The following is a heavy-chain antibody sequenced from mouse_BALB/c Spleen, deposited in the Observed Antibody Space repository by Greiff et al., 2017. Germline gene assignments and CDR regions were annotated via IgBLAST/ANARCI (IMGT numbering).Heavy chain of an antibody. J-gene: IGHJ4*01. CDR1: GYTFTDYA. CDR3: ARAVVEGYYAMDY. D-gene: IGHD1-1*01. Sequence: QVQLKQSGAELVRPGVSVKISCKGSGYTFTDYAMHWVKQSHAKSLEWIGVISTYYGDASYNQKFKGKATMTVDKSSSTAYMELARLTSEDSAIYYCARAVVEGYYAMDYWGQGTSVTVSS. V-gene: IGHV1S137*01. CDR2: ISTYYGDA.